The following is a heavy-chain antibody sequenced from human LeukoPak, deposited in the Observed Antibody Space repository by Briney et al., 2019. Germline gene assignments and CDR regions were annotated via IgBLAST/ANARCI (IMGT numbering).Heavy chain of an antibody. CDR3: ARGPKGAGYSGSSSIDY. CDR2: ISSSSSYI. D-gene: IGHD1-26*01. Sequence: KPGGSLRLSCAASGFTFSSYSLSWVRQAPGKGLEWVSSISSSSSYIYYADSVKGRFTISRDNAKNSLYLQMNSLRAEDTAVYYCARGPKGAGYSGSSSIDYWGQGTLVTVSS. CDR1: GFTFSSYS. V-gene: IGHV3-21*01. J-gene: IGHJ4*02.